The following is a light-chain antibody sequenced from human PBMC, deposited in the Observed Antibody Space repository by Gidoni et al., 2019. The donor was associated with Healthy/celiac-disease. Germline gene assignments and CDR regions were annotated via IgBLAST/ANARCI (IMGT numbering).Light chain of an antibody. Sequence: ELVMTQSPATLSVSPGERATLSCRASQSVSSNLAWYQQKPGQAPRLLIYGASTRATGIPARISGSGSGTEFTITISSLQSEDFAVYYCQKYNNWPRTLGQGTKVEIK. J-gene: IGKJ1*01. CDR3: QKYNNWPRT. V-gene: IGKV3-15*01. CDR2: GAS. CDR1: QSVSSN.